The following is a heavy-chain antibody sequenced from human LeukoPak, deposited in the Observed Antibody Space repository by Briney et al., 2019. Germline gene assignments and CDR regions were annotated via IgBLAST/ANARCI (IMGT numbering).Heavy chain of an antibody. CDR2: IYSGGST. J-gene: IGHJ3*02. Sequence: GGSLRLSCAASGFTVSSNYMSWVRQAPGKGLEWVSVIYSGGSTYYADSVKGRFTISRDNSKNTLYLQMNSLRAEDTAVYYCARSYYYDSSGGAFDIWGQGTMVTVSS. CDR1: GFTVSSNY. V-gene: IGHV3-53*01. D-gene: IGHD3-22*01. CDR3: ARSYYYDSSGGAFDI.